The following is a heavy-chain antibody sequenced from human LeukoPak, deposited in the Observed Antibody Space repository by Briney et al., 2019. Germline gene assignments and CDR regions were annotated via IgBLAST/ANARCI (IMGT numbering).Heavy chain of an antibody. J-gene: IGHJ4*02. Sequence: SETLSLICTVSGGSLSGYYWSWIPQPPGKGLERIGYIYNSGSPTYNPPLKSRVTISVDTSKNQLSLTLRSVTAADTAVYYCARDGLVRSILWGRGTLVSVS. CDR1: GGSLSGYY. CDR2: IYNSGSP. V-gene: IGHV4-59*01. CDR3: ARDGLVRSIL. D-gene: IGHD1-26*01.